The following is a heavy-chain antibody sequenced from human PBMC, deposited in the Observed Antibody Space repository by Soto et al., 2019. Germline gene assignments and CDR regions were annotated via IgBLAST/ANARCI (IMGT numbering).Heavy chain of an antibody. D-gene: IGHD2-2*01. V-gene: IGHV1-46*01. J-gene: IGHJ4*02. Sequence: QVQLVQSRAEVTRPGASVKVSCKASGYSFISHYIHWVRQAPGQGLEWMGFINPSGGSATLAQKFQGRVTMTRDTSTSTVYMELTILRSEDAAVYYCARDYLSSKLSLSYFDFWGQGTLVTVSS. CDR2: INPSGGSA. CDR1: GYSFISHY. CDR3: ARDYLSSKLSLSYFDF.